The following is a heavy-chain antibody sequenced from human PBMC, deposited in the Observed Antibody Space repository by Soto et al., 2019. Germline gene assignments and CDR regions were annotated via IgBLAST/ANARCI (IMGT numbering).Heavy chain of an antibody. Sequence: SETLSLTCAVYGGSFSGYYWSWIRQPPGKGLEWIGEINHSGSTNYNPSLKSRVTISVDTSKNQFSLKLSSVTAADTAVYYCARVPSITMVRGVRYGMDVWGQGTTVTVSS. D-gene: IGHD3-10*01. V-gene: IGHV4-34*01. CDR2: INHSGST. CDR3: ARVPSITMVRGVRYGMDV. J-gene: IGHJ6*02. CDR1: GGSFSGYY.